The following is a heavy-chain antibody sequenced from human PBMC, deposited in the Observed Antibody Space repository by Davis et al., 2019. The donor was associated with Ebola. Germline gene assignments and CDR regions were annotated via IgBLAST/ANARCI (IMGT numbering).Heavy chain of an antibody. J-gene: IGHJ4*02. Sequence: GESLKISCAASGFTFSSYAMHWVRQGPGKGLVWVSRINSDASSTSYADSVKGRFTISRDNAKNTLYLQMNSLRAEDTAVYYCARSGSYPFDYWGQGTLVTVSS. V-gene: IGHV3-74*01. D-gene: IGHD1-26*01. CDR1: GFTFSSYA. CDR2: INSDASST. CDR3: ARSGSYPFDY.